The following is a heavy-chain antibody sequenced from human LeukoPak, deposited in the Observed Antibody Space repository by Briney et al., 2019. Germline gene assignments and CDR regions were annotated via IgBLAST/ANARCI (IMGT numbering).Heavy chain of an antibody. V-gene: IGHV3-23*01. Sequence: GGSLRLSCAASGFTFSSYAMSWVRQAPGKGLEWVSAISGSGGSTYYADSVKGRFTISRDNSKNTLYLQMNSLKTEDTAVYYCTTDSSGYFHWGQGTLVTVSS. J-gene: IGHJ4*02. CDR1: GFTFSSYA. CDR2: ISGSGGST. D-gene: IGHD3-22*01. CDR3: TTDSSGYFH.